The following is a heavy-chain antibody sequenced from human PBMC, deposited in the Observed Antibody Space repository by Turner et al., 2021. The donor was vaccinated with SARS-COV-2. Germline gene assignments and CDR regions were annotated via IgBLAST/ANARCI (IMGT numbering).Heavy chain of an antibody. Sequence: QVHLLVSGPGLVKPSLILPLTCTVSGGSISSGGYYWSWIRQHPGKGLEWIGHIYYSGSTYYNPSLKSRVTESVETSKNQFSLKLSSVTTADTAVYYCAGGPDTWENNNSFDYWGQGALVAVSS. D-gene: IGHD1-26*01. CDR3: AGGPDTWENNNSFDY. J-gene: IGHJ4*02. CDR1: GGSISSGGYY. V-gene: IGHV4-31*03. CDR2: IYYSGST.